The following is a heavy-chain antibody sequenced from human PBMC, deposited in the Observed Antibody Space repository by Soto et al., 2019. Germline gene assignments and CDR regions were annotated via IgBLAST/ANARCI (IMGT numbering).Heavy chain of an antibody. CDR1: GGSIINHY. V-gene: IGHV4-59*11. D-gene: IGHD3-10*01. J-gene: IGHJ4*02. CDR3: ARQFLSASYYYPSGKYSVGYFDY. CDR2: ISHSGST. Sequence: SETLSLTCTVSGGSIINHYCSCFRQPPGKGLEWIGYISHSGSTSYNPSLMSRVTMSVDTSKNQFSLKLSSVTAADTAVYYCARQFLSASYYYPSGKYSVGYFDYWGQGILVPVSS.